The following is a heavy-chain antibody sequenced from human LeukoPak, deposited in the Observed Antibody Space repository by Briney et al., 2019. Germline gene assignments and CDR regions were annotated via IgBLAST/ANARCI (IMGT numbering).Heavy chain of an antibody. CDR1: GGTFSSYA. V-gene: IGHV1-69*01. Sequence: GSSVKVSCKASGGTFSSYAISWVRQAPGQGLEWMGGIIPIFGTANYAQKFQGRVTITADESTSTAYMELSSLRSEDTAAYYCASYYGGKRYYFDYWGQGTLVTVSS. CDR2: IIPIFGTA. CDR3: ASYYGGKRYYFDY. D-gene: IGHD4-23*01. J-gene: IGHJ4*02.